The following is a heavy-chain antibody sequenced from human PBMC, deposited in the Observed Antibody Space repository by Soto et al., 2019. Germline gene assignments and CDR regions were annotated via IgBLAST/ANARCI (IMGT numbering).Heavy chain of an antibody. CDR3: ARDGWGRPNHIIAAAGPGGFDP. CDR1: GFTFSSYA. D-gene: IGHD6-13*01. Sequence: GGSLRLSCAASGFTFSSYAMYWVRQAPGKGLEWMAFISHDGNNTYYADSVKGRFTISRDNSKNTLYLQMNSLRAEDTAVYYCARDGWGRPNHIIAAAGPGGFDPWGQGTLVTVSS. V-gene: IGHV3-30-3*01. CDR2: ISHDGNNT. J-gene: IGHJ5*02.